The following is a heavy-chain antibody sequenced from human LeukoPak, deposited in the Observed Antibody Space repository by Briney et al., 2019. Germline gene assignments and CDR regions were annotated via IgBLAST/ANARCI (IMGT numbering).Heavy chain of an antibody. Sequence: RASETLSLTCTVSGGSISSSSYHWGWIRQPPGKGLEWIGSIYYSGSTYYNPSLKSRVTISVDTSKNQFSLKLSSVTAADTAVYYCASRNRAAFNWFDPWGQGTLVTVSS. CDR2: IYYSGST. CDR1: GGSISSSSYH. J-gene: IGHJ5*02. V-gene: IGHV4-39*07. CDR3: ASRNRAAFNWFDP.